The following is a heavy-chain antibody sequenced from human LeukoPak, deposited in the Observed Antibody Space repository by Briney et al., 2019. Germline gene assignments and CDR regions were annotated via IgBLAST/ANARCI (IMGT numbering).Heavy chain of an antibody. CDR2: IYSGGRT. Sequence: GGSLRLYCAASGFTVSSNYMRWVRQAPGKGLEWVSDIYSGGRTYYADSVKGRFTTSRDNSKTTLYLPMNTLRADDTAVYYCARVVDFCSGPYFDYWCQGTLATVSS. J-gene: IGHJ4*02. D-gene: IGHD3-3*01. V-gene: IGHV3-53*01. CDR1: GFTVSSNY. CDR3: ARVVDFCSGPYFDY.